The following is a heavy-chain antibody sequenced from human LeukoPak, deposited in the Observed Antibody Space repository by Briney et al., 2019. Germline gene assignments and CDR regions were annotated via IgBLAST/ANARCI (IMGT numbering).Heavy chain of an antibody. J-gene: IGHJ4*02. CDR2: INLNGGST. Sequence: GGSLRLSCAASGFTFDDYGMSWVRQAPGKGLEWVSGINLNGGSTCYADSVKGRFTTSRDNAKNSLYLQMNSLRAEDTALYYCARVHYYYDSSGYYYRGFDYWGQGTLVTVSS. D-gene: IGHD3-22*01. CDR3: ARVHYYYDSSGYYYRGFDY. CDR1: GFTFDDYG. V-gene: IGHV3-20*04.